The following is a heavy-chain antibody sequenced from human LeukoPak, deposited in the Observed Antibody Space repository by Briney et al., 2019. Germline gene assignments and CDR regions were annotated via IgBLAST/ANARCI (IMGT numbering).Heavy chain of an antibody. CDR1: GDSISSYY. J-gene: IGHJ6*03. Sequence: SEPLSLTCTVSGDSISSYYGSWPRQPTGKGLEWIGYIYYSGCTNYNPSLKSRVTISVDTSKNLFSPKLSLVDAADNDGYSLSGSGNDYYCYMGNGGETATGTVSS. D-gene: IGHD3-10*01. V-gene: IGHV4-59*01. CDR2: IYYSGCT. CDR3: SGSGNDYYCYMGN.